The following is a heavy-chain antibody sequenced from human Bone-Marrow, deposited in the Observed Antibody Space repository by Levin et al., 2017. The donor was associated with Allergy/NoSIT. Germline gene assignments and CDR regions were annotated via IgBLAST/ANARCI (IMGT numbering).Heavy chain of an antibody. J-gene: IGHJ6*02. V-gene: IGHV4-31*03. CDR3: ARDECAWFGECYGMDV. D-gene: IGHD3-10*01. CDR1: GDSISRDNLY. Sequence: SQTLSLTCTVSGDSISRDNLYWSWIRHRPGKGLDWIGFIHHSGRAYYNPALKSRLTMSLDTSKSQFSLKLTSVTVADTAVYYCARDECAWFGECYGMDVWGQGTTVIVSS. CDR2: IHHSGRA.